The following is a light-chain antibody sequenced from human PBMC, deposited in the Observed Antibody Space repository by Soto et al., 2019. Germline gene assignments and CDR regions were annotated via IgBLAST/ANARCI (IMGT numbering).Light chain of an antibody. J-gene: IGLJ1*01. CDR2: EVS. CDR1: SSDVGSYNF. CDR3: SSYTSSSTLV. Sequence: QSVLTQPTYVSGSPGQSITISCTGTSSDVGSYNFVSWYQQHPGKAPKLMISEVSNRPSGVSNRFSGSKSGNTASLTISGLQAEDEADYYCSSYTSSSTLVFGTGTKVTVL. V-gene: IGLV2-14*01.